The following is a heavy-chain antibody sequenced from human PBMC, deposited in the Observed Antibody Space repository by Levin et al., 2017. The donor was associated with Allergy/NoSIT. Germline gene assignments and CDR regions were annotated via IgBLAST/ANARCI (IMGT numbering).Heavy chain of an antibody. CDR1: GGSISSGGYY. D-gene: IGHD5-18*01. CDR3: ARVRRGYSYGRSFDY. V-gene: IGHV4-31*03. CDR2: IYYSGST. J-gene: IGHJ4*02. Sequence: PSETLSLTCTVSGGSISSGGYYWSWIRQHPGKGLEWIGYIYYSGSTYYNPSLKSRVTISVDTSKNQFSLKLSSVTAADTAVYYCARVRRGYSYGRSFDYWGQGTLVTVSS.